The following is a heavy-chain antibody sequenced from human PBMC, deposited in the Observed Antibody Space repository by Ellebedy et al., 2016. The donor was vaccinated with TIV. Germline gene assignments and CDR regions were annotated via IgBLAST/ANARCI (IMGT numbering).Heavy chain of an antibody. J-gene: IGHJ4*02. CDR2: MNPNSANT. CDR3: ARARRGLLWADN. D-gene: IGHD4-17*01. CDR1: GGTFSSYG. Sequence: ASVKVSCKASGGTFSSYGISWVRQAPGQGLEWMGWMNPNSANTGYAEKFRYTVTLTRDTSTDTAYMELNSLRSEDTAVYYCARARRGLLWADNWGQGTLVAVSS. V-gene: IGHV1-8*02.